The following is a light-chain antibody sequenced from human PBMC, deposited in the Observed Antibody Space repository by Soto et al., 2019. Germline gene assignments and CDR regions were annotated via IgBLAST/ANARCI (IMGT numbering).Light chain of an antibody. J-gene: IGKJ5*01. Sequence: EIQMTQSPSILSGSVGDRVTITWRASQTTSSWLAWYQQKPGKAPKLLIYKASTLKSGVPSRFSGSGSGTEFSLTISSLQPDDFATYYCQQSYSTPPSTVGQGTRLAIK. CDR2: KAS. CDR1: QTTSSW. CDR3: QQSYSTPPST. V-gene: IGKV1-5*03.